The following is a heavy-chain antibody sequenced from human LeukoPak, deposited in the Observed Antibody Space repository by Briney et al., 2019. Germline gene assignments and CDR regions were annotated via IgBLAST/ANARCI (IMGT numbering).Heavy chain of an antibody. D-gene: IGHD6-13*01. J-gene: IGHJ4*02. CDR1: GFTFSSYA. Sequence: PGRSLRLSCAASGFTFSSYAMHWVRQAPGKGLEWVAVISYDGSNKYYADSVKGRFTTSRDNSKNTLYLQMNSLRAEDTAVYYCARGRVGSSWFDYWGQGTLVTVSS. CDR3: ARGRVGSSWFDY. CDR2: ISYDGSNK. V-gene: IGHV3-30-3*01.